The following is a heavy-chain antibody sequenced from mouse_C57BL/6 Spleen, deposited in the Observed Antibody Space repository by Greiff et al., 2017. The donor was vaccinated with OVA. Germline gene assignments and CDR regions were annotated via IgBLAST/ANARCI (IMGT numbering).Heavy chain of an antibody. CDR1: GFNIKDDY. CDR2: IDPENGDT. V-gene: IGHV14-4*01. J-gene: IGHJ2*01. CDR3: TPSWEGGY. D-gene: IGHD4-1*01. Sequence: VQLQQSGAELVRPGASVKLSCTASGFNIKDDYMHWVKQRPEQGLEWIGWIDPENGDTEYASKFQGKATITADTSSNTAYLQLSSLTSEDTAVYYCTPSWEGGYWGQGTTLTVSS.